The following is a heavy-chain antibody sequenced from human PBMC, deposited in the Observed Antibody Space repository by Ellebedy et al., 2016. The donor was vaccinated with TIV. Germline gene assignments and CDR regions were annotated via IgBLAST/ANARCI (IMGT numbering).Heavy chain of an antibody. CDR2: ISFDGSTP. Sequence: GESLKISCAASGFTFISYGMHWVRQAPGKGPELAVISFDGSTPYYADFVQGRFNISRDNPKSTLYLEMNNLRIEDTAMYYCAKAKGYSGSYPHDLWGRGTLVTVSS. V-gene: IGHV3-30*18. CDR1: GFTFISYG. D-gene: IGHD1-26*01. J-gene: IGHJ4*02. CDR3: AKAKGYSGSYPHDL.